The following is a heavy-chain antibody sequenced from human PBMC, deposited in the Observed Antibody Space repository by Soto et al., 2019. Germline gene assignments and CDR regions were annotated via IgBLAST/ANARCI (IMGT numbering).Heavy chain of an antibody. CDR2: ISGSGGST. CDR3: AKDYLGYCTNGVCYAGYYFDY. CDR1: GFTFSSYA. Sequence: GESLKISCAASGFTFSSYAMSWVRQAPGKGLEWVSAISGSGGSTYYADSVKGRFTISRDNSKNTLYLQMNSLRAEDTAVYYCAKDYLGYCTNGVCYAGYYFDYWGQGTLVTVSS. D-gene: IGHD2-8*01. V-gene: IGHV3-23*01. J-gene: IGHJ4*02.